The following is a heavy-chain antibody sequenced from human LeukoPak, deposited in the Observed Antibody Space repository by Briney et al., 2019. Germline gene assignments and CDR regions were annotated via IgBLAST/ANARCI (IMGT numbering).Heavy chain of an antibody. J-gene: IGHJ4*02. CDR1: GFTFDDHA. V-gene: IGHV3-9*01. Sequence: GGSLRLSCVASGFTFDDHAMHWVRQAPGKGLEWVSSISWKSGSIGQADSVKGRFTISRDNAKNSVYLQMNRLRPEDTAFYYCARDLKPTTTAGFDYWGQGTLVTVSS. CDR2: ISWKSGSI. CDR3: ARDLKPTTTAGFDY. D-gene: IGHD1-26*01.